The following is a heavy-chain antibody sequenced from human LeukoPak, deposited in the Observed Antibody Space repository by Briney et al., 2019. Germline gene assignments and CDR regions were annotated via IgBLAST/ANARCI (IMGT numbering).Heavy chain of an antibody. J-gene: IGHJ3*02. Sequence: KPGGSLRLSCAASGFTFSSYSMNWVRQAPGKGLEWVSSISSSSSYIYYADSVKGRFTISRDNAKNSLYLQMNSLRAEDTAVYYCAREGPEMATPDAFDIWGQGTMVTVSS. D-gene: IGHD5-24*01. V-gene: IGHV3-21*01. CDR1: GFTFSSYS. CDR2: ISSSSSYI. CDR3: AREGPEMATPDAFDI.